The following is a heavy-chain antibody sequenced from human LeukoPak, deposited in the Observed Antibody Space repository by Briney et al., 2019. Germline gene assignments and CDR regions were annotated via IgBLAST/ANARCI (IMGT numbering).Heavy chain of an antibody. D-gene: IGHD3-22*01. V-gene: IGHV3-23*01. CDR2: ISGSGGST. Sequence: GGYLRLSCAASGFTFSSYAMSWVRQAPGKGLEWVSAISGSGGSTYYADSVKGRFTISRDNSKNTLYLQMNSLRAEDTAVYYCATSSRASSGYSSLWGQGTLVTVSS. J-gene: IGHJ4*02. CDR1: GFTFSSYA. CDR3: ATSSRASSGYSSL.